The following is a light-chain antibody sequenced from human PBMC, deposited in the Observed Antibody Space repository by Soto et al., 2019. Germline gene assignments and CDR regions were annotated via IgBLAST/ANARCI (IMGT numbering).Light chain of an antibody. CDR1: SSDVGGYNY. J-gene: IGLJ2*01. V-gene: IGLV2-14*03. CDR3: SSYTSSTHVV. Sequence: SVLTQPASVSGSPGQSITISCTGTSSDVGGYNYVSWYQQHPDKAPKLMIFDVSSRPSGVSNRFSGSKSGSTASLTISGLQAEDEADYYCSSYTSSTHVVFGGGTKLTVL. CDR2: DVS.